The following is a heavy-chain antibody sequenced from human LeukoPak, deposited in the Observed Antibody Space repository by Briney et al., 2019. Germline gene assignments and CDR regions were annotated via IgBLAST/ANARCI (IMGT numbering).Heavy chain of an antibody. CDR3: AKPLEKYTYGGNFDY. Sequence: GGSLRLSCEASAFTFSSYAMSWARQAPGKGLAWVSVISSSADSTYYADSVKGRFTISRDNSKNTLFLQMNSLRAEDTAVYYCAKPLEKYTYGGNFDYWGQGILVTVSS. D-gene: IGHD4-23*01. CDR2: ISSSADST. J-gene: IGHJ4*02. V-gene: IGHV3-23*01. CDR1: AFTFSSYA.